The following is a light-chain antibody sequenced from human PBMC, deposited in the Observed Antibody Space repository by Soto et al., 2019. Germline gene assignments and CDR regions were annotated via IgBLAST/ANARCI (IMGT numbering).Light chain of an antibody. CDR1: QSVGSNY. J-gene: IGKJ1*01. CDR2: GAS. Sequence: IVFTQFPCTLSLSPGERATLSCRASQSVGSNYLAWYQQRPGQPPNLLIFGASHRAPDIPDRFSGSGSGTDFTLTISRLEPEDFAVYYCQQYGSSIQTFGQGTKVDIK. V-gene: IGKV3-20*01. CDR3: QQYGSSIQT.